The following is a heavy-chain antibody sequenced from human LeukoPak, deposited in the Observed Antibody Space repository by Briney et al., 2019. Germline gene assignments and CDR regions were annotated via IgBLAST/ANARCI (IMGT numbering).Heavy chain of an antibody. CDR1: GFTFSSYA. V-gene: IGHV3-49*04. J-gene: IGHJ4*02. CDR3: PRHHADYGNYVSRSFDY. Sequence: GGSLRLSCAASGFTFSSYAISWVRQAPGKGLEWVGFIRSKAYGGTTEYAASVKGRFTISRDDSKSIAYLHMNSLKIEDTAVYYCPRHHADYGNYVSRSFDYWGQGTLVTVSS. CDR2: IRSKAYGGTT. D-gene: IGHD4-11*01.